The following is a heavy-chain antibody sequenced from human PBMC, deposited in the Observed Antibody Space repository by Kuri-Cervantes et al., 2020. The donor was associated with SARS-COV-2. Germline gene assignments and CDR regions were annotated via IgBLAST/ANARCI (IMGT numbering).Heavy chain of an antibody. D-gene: IGHD6-6*01. CDR1: GFTFSSYA. J-gene: IGHJ5*02. V-gene: IGHV3-30-3*01. CDR3: ARDGRGSSSEWFDP. CDR2: ISYDGSNK. Sequence: GESLKISCAASGFTFSSYAMHWVRQAPGKGLEWVAVISYDGSNKYYADYVKGRFTISRDNSKNTLYLQMNSLRAEDTAVYYCARDGRGSSSEWFDPWGQGTLVTVSS.